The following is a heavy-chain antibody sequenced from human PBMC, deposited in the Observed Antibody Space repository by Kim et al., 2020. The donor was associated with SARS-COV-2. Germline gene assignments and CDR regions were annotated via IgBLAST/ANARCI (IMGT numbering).Heavy chain of an antibody. D-gene: IGHD3-9*01. CDR2: IWYDGSNK. V-gene: IGHV3-33*01. CDR1: GFTFSSYG. CDR3: ARESHEHARHDYDILTGYLIRSPYYYYYGMDV. J-gene: IGHJ6*02. Sequence: GGSLRLSCAASGFTFSSYGMHWVRQAPGKGLEWVAVIWYDGSNKYYADSVKGRFTISRDNSKNTLYLQMNSLRAEDTAVYYCARESHEHARHDYDILTGYLIRSPYYYYYGMDVWGQGTTVTVSS.